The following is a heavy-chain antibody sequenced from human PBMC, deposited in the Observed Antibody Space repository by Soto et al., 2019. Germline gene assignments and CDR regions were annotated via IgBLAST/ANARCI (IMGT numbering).Heavy chain of an antibody. CDR3: ARALYDSSGYYYYYYYGMDV. CDR2: IGTAGDT. Sequence: GGSLRLSCAASGFTFSSYDMHWVRQATGKGLEWVSAIGTAGDTYYPGSLKGRFTISRENAKNSLYLQMNSLRAGDTAVYYCARALYDSSGYYYYYYYGMDVWGQGTTVTVSS. CDR1: GFTFSSYD. J-gene: IGHJ6*02. D-gene: IGHD3-22*01. V-gene: IGHV3-13*01.